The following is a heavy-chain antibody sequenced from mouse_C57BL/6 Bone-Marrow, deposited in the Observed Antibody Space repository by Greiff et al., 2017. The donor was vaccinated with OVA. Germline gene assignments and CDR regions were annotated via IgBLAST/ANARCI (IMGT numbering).Heavy chain of an antibody. Sequence: QVQLKQPGAELVMPGASVKLSCKASGYTFTSYWMHWVKQRPGQGLEWIGEIDPSDSYTNYNQKFKGKSTLTVDKSSSTAYMQLSRLTSEDSAVYYCARSGDPYAMDYWGQGTSVTVSS. CDR1: GYTFTSYW. CDR3: ARSGDPYAMDY. D-gene: IGHD3-2*02. V-gene: IGHV1-69*01. J-gene: IGHJ4*01. CDR2: IDPSDSYT.